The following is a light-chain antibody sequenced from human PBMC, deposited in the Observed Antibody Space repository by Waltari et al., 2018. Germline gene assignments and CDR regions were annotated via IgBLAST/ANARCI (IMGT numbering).Light chain of an antibody. Sequence: TVLTQSPGTLSLSPGERATLSCRASQSLGGNYLVWYQQKPGQPPRLLLYGVSRRATGVPDRFRGSGSGTDFTLTITRLEPEDFAVYYCYHHDYSLTFGGGTKVEI. CDR2: GVS. J-gene: IGKJ4*01. CDR1: QSLGGNY. CDR3: YHHDYSLT. V-gene: IGKV3-20*01.